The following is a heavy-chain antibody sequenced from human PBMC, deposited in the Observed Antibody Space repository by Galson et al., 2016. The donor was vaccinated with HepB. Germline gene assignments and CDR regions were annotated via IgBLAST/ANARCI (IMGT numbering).Heavy chain of an antibody. J-gene: IGHJ4*02. CDR1: GGSISGYY. V-gene: IGHV4-59*08. CDR3: ARQILDELSILVFDQ. CDR2: VYYTGKT. D-gene: IGHD3/OR15-3a*01. Sequence: SETLSLTCSVSGGSISGYYWSWLRQSPGKGLEWIGYVYYTGKTYYNPYLKSRLSISVDTSRNQFSLNLSSVTAADTAVYYCARQILDELSILVFDQWGQGTLVTVSS.